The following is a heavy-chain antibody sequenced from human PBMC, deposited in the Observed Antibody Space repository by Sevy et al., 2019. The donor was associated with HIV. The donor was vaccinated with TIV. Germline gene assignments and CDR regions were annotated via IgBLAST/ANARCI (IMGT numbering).Heavy chain of an antibody. J-gene: IGHJ4*02. D-gene: IGHD6-13*01. V-gene: IGHV4-34*01. CDR3: ASASSTWDGVQRQFDY. CDR1: GGSFSGYY. Sequence: SETLSLTCAVYGGSFSGYYWSWIRQPPGKGLEWIGEINHSGSTNYNPSLKSRVTISVDTSKNQFSLKLSSVTPEDTAVDYCASASSTWDGVQRQFDYWGQGTLVTVSS. CDR2: INHSGST.